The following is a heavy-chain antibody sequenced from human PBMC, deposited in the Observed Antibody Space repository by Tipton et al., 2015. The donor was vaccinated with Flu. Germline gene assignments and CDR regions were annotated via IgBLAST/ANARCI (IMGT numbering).Heavy chain of an antibody. J-gene: IGHJ6*02. CDR2: IRGGTGDV. Sequence: VQLVQSGGGLIQPGGSLRLSCAASGFTFSSYGMKWVRQAPGKGLEWVSYIRGGTGDVFYADSVKGRFTISRDNAENSLYLQMSGLRDADTGVYYCARASYHGMDVWGQGTTVTVSS. CDR1: GFTFSSYG. V-gene: IGHV3-48*02. CDR3: ARASYHGMDV.